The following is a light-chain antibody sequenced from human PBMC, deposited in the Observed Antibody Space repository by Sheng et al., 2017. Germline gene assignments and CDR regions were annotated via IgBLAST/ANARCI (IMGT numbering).Light chain of an antibody. J-gene: IGKJ4*01. Sequence: EIVLTQSPATLSLSPGERATLSCRASQSVSINLAWFQQKPGQAPRLIIYDTSKRATGVPARFSGGGSGTDFTLTINSLEPEDFAVYYCHQRDSWPLTFGGGTKVEIK. CDR1: QSVSIN. V-gene: IGKV3-11*01. CDR2: DTS. CDR3: HQRDSWPLT.